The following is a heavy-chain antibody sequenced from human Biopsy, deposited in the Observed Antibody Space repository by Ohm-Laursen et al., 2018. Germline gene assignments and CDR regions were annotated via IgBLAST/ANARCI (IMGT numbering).Heavy chain of an antibody. CDR1: GFTFTSYC. CDR2: IKEDGSEK. D-gene: IGHD4-17*01. J-gene: IGHJ6*02. V-gene: IGHV3-7*01. CDR3: GRGQTVAPGYYGMDV. Sequence: GSLRLSCSASGFTFTSYCMSWVRQARGKGLEWVANIKEDGSEKHYVDSVKGRFTISRDNARNSLYLQMNSLIAEDTAAYYCGRGQTVAPGYYGMDVWGQGTTVTVSS.